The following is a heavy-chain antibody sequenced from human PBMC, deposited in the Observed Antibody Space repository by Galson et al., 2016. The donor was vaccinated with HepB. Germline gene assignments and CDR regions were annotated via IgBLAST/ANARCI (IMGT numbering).Heavy chain of an antibody. CDR1: GFSLSTSDVC. CDR2: IDWADVK. Sequence: PALVKPTQTLTLTCTFSGFSLSTSDVCVSWIRQPPGRALEWLALIDWADVKYYSASLRTRLTISNDSSKNQVVLTMFNMYPVDTATYYCARIRCGGYYFSYFDPWGQGTLVTVSS. CDR3: ARIRCGGYYFSYFDP. V-gene: IGHV2-70*01. D-gene: IGHD3-3*01. J-gene: IGHJ5*02.